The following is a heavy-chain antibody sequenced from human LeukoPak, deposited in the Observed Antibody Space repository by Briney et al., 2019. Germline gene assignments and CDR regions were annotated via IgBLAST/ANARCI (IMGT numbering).Heavy chain of an antibody. J-gene: IGHJ4*02. CDR2: IYSGGST. V-gene: IGHV3-53*01. Sequence: GGSLRLSCAASGFTVSSNYMSWVRQAPGKGLEWVSVIYSGGSTYYADSVKGRFTISRDNSKNTLYLQMNSLRAEDTAVYYCARDFGAGTCYFDYWGQGTLVTVSS. CDR3: ARDFGAGTCYFDY. D-gene: IGHD6-13*01. CDR1: GFTVSSNY.